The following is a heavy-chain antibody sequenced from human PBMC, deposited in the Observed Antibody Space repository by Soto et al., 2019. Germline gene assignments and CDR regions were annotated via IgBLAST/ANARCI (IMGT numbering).Heavy chain of an antibody. CDR1: GGSFSGYY. CDR2: INHSGST. D-gene: IGHD3-10*01. J-gene: IGHJ5*02. Sequence: QVQLQQCGAGLLKPSETLSLTCAVYGGSFSGYYWSWIRQPPGKGLEWIGEINHSGSTNYNPSLKSRVTISVDTSKNQFSLKLSSVTAADTAVYYCARGRGAFFVLWFGELSSNWFDPWGQGTLVTVS. V-gene: IGHV4-34*01. CDR3: ARGRGAFFVLWFGELSSNWFDP.